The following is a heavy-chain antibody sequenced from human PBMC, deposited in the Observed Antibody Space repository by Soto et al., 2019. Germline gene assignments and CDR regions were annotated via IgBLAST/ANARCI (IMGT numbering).Heavy chain of an antibody. V-gene: IGHV1-18*01. CDR3: AKDTRLPQTIGFDY. CDR1: GYTFTSYG. Sequence: ASVKVSCKASGYTFTSYGISWVRQAPGQGLEWMGWISAYNGNTNYAQKLQGRVTMTTDTSTSTAYMELRSLRAEDTAVYYCAKDTRLPQTIGFDYWGQGTLVTVSS. J-gene: IGHJ4*02. D-gene: IGHD6-25*01. CDR2: ISAYNGNT.